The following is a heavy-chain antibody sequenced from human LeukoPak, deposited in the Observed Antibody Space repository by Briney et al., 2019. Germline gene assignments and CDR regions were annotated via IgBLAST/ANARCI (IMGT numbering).Heavy chain of an antibody. CDR3: GRLWYGANPASYWFFDL. Sequence: SETLSLTCTVSGGSISSYYWSWIRQPPGKGLEWIGYIYYSGSTNYNPSLKSRVTISVDTSKNQFSLKLSSVTAADTAVYYCGRLWYGANPASYWFFDLWGRGTLVTVSS. CDR2: IYYSGST. J-gene: IGHJ2*01. CDR1: GGSISSYY. V-gene: IGHV4-59*08. D-gene: IGHD4-23*01.